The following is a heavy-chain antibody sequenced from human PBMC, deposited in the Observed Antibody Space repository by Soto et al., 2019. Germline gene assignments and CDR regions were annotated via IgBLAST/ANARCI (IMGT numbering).Heavy chain of an antibody. CDR3: ARDAGGPYDH. D-gene: IGHD2-15*01. V-gene: IGHV4-59*11. Sequence: SETLSLTCSVSGGSISLHYWSWIRQPPGKGLEWIGFIYYSGSTTYNPSLNSRVTISADTSNNQFSLRLTSVTAADTAVYYCARDAGGPYDHWGQGTLVTVSS. CDR2: IYYSGST. CDR1: GGSISLHY. J-gene: IGHJ4*02.